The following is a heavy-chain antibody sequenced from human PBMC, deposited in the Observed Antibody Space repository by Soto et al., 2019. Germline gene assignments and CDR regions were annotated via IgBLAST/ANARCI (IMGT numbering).Heavy chain of an antibody. V-gene: IGHV4-39*01. J-gene: IGHJ4*02. CDR3: MLGSGWKDFDY. CDR2: IYYTGST. CDR1: GGSIASSSDY. Sequence: SETLSLTCTVSGGSIASSSDYWGWIRQPPGKGLEWIGSIYYTGSTYYNPSLKSRVTISVDTSKNQFSLKLRSVTAADTAVYYCMLGSGWKDFDYWGQGTLVTVSS. D-gene: IGHD3-22*01.